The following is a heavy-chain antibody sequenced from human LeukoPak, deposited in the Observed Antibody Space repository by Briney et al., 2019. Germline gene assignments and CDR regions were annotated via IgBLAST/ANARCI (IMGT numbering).Heavy chain of an antibody. CDR1: GGSISSSSYY. CDR3: ARHDLYYDSSGYYLR. J-gene: IGHJ4*02. Sequence: SETLSLTCTVSGGSISSSSYYWGWIRQPPGKGLEWIGSIYYSGSTYYNPSLKSRVTISVDTSKNQFSPKLSSVTAADTAAYYCARHDLYYDSSGYYLRWGQGTLVTVSS. D-gene: IGHD3-22*01. V-gene: IGHV4-39*01. CDR2: IYYSGST.